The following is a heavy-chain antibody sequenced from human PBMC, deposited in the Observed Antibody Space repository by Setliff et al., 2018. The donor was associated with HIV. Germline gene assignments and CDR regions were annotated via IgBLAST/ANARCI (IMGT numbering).Heavy chain of an antibody. CDR1: GGSISSGGYY. V-gene: IGHV4-31*03. CDR3: ASCIAAAGWTYYYYMDV. J-gene: IGHJ6*03. CDR2: IYYSGST. D-gene: IGHD6-13*01. Sequence: PSETLSLTCNVSGGSISSGGYYWGWIRQHPGKGLEWIGFIYYSGSTYYNPSLKSRVTMSVDTSKNQFSLKLSSVTAADTAVYYCASCIAAAGWTYYYYMDVWGKGTTVTVSS.